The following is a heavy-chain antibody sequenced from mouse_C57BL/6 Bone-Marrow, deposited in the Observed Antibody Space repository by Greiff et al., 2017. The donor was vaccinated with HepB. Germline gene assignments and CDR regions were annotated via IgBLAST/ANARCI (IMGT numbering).Heavy chain of an antibody. Sequence: EVKLMESGGGLVQPGGSLSLSCAASGFTFTDYYMSWVRQPPGKALEWLGFIRNKANGYTTEYSASVKGRFTISRDNSQSILYLQMNALRAEDSATYYCARYQDGSHYAMDYWGQGTSVTVSS. CDR2: IRNKANGYTT. CDR3: ARYQDGSHYAMDY. J-gene: IGHJ4*01. CDR1: GFTFTDYY. V-gene: IGHV7-3*01. D-gene: IGHD1-1*01.